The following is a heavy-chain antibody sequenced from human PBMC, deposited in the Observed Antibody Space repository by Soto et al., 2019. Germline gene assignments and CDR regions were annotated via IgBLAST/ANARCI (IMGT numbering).Heavy chain of an antibody. CDR3: VRGPPGWWLAY. V-gene: IGHV4-59*01. Sequence: QVQLQESGPGLVKPSETLSLTCSVSGDSISRYYWGWVRKPPGEGLEWLGYIYETGESNYSPSLKSRVTMSVDTSTKLFSLKLTSVTAADTAVYYCVRGPPGWWLAYWGQGTLVTVSS. CDR2: IYETGES. CDR1: GDSISRYY. J-gene: IGHJ4*02. D-gene: IGHD2-21*01.